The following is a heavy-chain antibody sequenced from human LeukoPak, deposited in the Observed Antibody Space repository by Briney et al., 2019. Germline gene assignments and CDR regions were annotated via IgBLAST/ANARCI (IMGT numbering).Heavy chain of an antibody. V-gene: IGHV3-11*01. J-gene: IGHJ6*03. CDR1: GFTFSDYY. Sequence: GGSLRLSCAASGFTFSDYYMSWIRQAPGKGLEWVSYISSSGSTIYYADSVKGRFTISRDNAKNSLYLQVNSLRAEDTAVYYCARDPYYYYMDVWGKGTTVTVSS. CDR3: ARDPYYYYMDV. CDR2: ISSSGSTI.